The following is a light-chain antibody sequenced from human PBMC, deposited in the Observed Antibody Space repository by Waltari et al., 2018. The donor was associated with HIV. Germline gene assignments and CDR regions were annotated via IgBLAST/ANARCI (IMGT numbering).Light chain of an antibody. Sequence: DVQMTQSPSNLSASVGDTVVITCRASQNIDNWLAWYLQKPGRAPKLLVSRASILESGVSSRFSVSGSGTEFTLTIRSLQPDDVGTYYCQQYSTHYGFGQGTRVE. J-gene: IGKJ2*01. V-gene: IGKV1-5*03. CDR3: QQYSTHYG. CDR2: RAS. CDR1: QNIDNW.